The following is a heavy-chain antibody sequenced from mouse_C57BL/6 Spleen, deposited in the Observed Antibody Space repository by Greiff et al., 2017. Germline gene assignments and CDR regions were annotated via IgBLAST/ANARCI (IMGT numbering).Heavy chain of an antibody. J-gene: IGHJ2*01. CDR1: GYTFTDYA. CDR3: ASSSYYGNYDFDY. CDR2: ISTYYGDA. D-gene: IGHD2-10*01. Sequence: VQLQQSGPELVRPGVSVKISCKGSGYTFTDYAMHWVKQSHAKSLEWIGVISTYYGDASYNQKFKDKATMTVEKSSSTAYMQLSSLTSEDSAVYFCASSSYYGNYDFDYWGQGTTLTVSS. V-gene: IGHV1-67*01.